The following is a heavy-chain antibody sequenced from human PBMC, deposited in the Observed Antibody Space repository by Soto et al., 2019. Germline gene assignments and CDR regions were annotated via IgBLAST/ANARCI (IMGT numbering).Heavy chain of an antibody. J-gene: IGHJ5*02. CDR3: ARLLWFGELSPFDP. Sequence: SVKVSFKASGGTFSSYAISWVRQAPGQGLEWMGGIIPIFGTANYAQKFQGRVTITADESTSTAYMELSSLRSEDTAVYYCARLLWFGELSPFDPWGQGTLVTVSS. CDR2: IIPIFGTA. V-gene: IGHV1-69*13. D-gene: IGHD3-10*01. CDR1: GGTFSSYA.